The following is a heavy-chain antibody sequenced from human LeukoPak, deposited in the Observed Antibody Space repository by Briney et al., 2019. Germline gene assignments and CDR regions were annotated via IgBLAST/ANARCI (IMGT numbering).Heavy chain of an antibody. V-gene: IGHV1-18*01. D-gene: IGHD3-22*01. CDR3: ARDLQKAWGYYYDSSGYYGGLPH. CDR2: ISAYNGNT. J-gene: IGHJ4*02. Sequence: GASVKVSCKASGYTFTSYGISWVRQAPGQGLEWMGWISAYNGNTNYAQKLQGRVTMTTDTSTSTAYMELRSLRSDDTAVYYCARDLQKAWGYYYDSSGYYGGLPHWGQGTLVTVSS. CDR1: GYTFTSYG.